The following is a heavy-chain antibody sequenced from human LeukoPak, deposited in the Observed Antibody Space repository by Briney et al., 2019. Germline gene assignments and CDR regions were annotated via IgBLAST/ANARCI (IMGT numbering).Heavy chain of an antibody. D-gene: IGHD2-2*02. J-gene: IGHJ4*02. Sequence: SETLSLTCTVSGGSISSYYWSWIRQPPGKGLEWIGHIYYSGSINYNPSLKSRVTISVDTSKNQFSLKLSSVTAADTAVYYCARGYCSSTSCYIPIDYWGQGTLVTVSS. CDR3: ARGYCSSTSCYIPIDY. CDR1: GGSISSYY. V-gene: IGHV4-59*01. CDR2: IYYSGSI.